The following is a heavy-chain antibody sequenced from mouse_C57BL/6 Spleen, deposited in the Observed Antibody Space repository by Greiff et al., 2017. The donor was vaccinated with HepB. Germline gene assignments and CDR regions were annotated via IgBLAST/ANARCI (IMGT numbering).Heavy chain of an antibody. Sequence: EVKLQQSGPELVKPGASVKISCKASGYTFTDYYMNWVKQSHGKSLEWIGDINPNNGGTSYNQKFKGKATLTVDKSSSTAYLALRSLTSEDSAVYYCARRIYDGDYDAMDYWGQGTSVTVSS. V-gene: IGHV1-26*01. J-gene: IGHJ4*01. CDR1: GYTFTDYY. CDR3: ARRIYDGDYDAMDY. CDR2: INPNNGGT. D-gene: IGHD2-3*01.